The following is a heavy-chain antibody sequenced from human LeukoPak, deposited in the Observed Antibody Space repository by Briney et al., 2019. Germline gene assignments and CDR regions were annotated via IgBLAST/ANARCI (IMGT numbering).Heavy chain of an antibody. V-gene: IGHV3-23*01. J-gene: IGHJ4*02. CDR1: GFTFSSYG. Sequence: GGSLRLSCAASGFTFSSYGMHWVRQAPGKGLEWVSAISGSGGSTYYADSVKGRFTISRDNSKNTLYLQMNSLRAEDTAVYYCAKLPRSYQYYFDYWGQGTLVTVSS. D-gene: IGHD1-26*01. CDR2: ISGSGGST. CDR3: AKLPRSYQYYFDY.